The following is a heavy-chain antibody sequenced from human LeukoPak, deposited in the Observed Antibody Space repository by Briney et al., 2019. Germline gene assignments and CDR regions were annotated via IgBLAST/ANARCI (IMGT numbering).Heavy chain of an antibody. D-gene: IGHD4-17*01. CDR1: GFTFSSYA. CDR3: ASLPPTVTTRGDY. CDR2: ISYDGSNK. V-gene: IGHV3-30-3*01. Sequence: GRSLRLSCAASGFTFSSYAMHWVRQAPGKGLEWVAVISYDGSNKYCADSVKGRFTISRDNSKNTLYLQMNSLRAEDTAVYYCASLPPTVTTRGDYWGQGTLVTVSS. J-gene: IGHJ4*02.